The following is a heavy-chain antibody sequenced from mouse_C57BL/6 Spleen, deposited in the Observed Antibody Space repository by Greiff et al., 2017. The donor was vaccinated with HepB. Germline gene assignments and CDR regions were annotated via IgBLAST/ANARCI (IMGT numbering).Heavy chain of an antibody. Sequence: VKVVESGPELVKPGASVKISCKASGYAFSSSWMNWVKQRPGKGLEWIGRIYPGDGDTNYNGKFKGKATLTADKSSSTAYMQLSSLTSEDSAVYFCAITTVVDYYAMDYWGQGTSVTVSS. CDR3: AITTVVDYYAMDY. D-gene: IGHD1-1*01. CDR2: IYPGDGDT. CDR1: GYAFSSSW. V-gene: IGHV1-82*01. J-gene: IGHJ4*01.